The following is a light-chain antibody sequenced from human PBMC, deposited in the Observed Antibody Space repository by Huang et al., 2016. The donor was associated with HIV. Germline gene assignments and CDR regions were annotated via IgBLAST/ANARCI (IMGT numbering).Light chain of an antibody. Sequence: EMVLTQSPATLSVSPGQRFTLSCRASESVCRTLAWYQQKPGQDPRLLIYGASTRATGIPARFNARGSGTEFTLTISSLQSEDLAVYYCQQYNNWPPVTFGQGTRLEIK. J-gene: IGKJ5*01. CDR3: QQYNNWPPVT. CDR1: ESVCRT. CDR2: GAS. V-gene: IGKV3-15*01.